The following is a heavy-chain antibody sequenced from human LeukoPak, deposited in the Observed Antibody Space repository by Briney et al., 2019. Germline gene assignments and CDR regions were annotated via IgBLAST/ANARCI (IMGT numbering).Heavy chain of an antibody. D-gene: IGHD1-26*01. CDR2: INPNSGGT. CDR3: AREVGGCGFDY. J-gene: IGHJ4*02. Sequence: SGGSLRLSCAASGFTVSSNYMSWVRQAPGKGLEWMGWINPNSGGTNYAQKFQGRVTMTRDTSISTAYMELSRLRSDDTAVYYCAREVGGCGFDYWGQGTLVTVSS. V-gene: IGHV1-2*02. CDR1: GFTVSSNY.